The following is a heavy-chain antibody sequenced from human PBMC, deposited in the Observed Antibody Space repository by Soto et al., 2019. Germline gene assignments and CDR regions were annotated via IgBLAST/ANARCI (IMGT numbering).Heavy chain of an antibody. J-gene: IGHJ4*02. CDR1: GGSFSGYY. CDR3: AGTSIIQGRSYHYVY. V-gene: IGHV4-34*01. D-gene: IGHD3-16*01. Sequence: XETLSLTCAVYGGSFSGYYWSWIRQPPGKGLEWIGEINHSGSTNYNPSLKSRVTISVDTSKNQFSLKLSSVTAADTAVYHSAGTSIIQGRSYHYVYCGQGTLVTVSS. CDR2: INHSGST.